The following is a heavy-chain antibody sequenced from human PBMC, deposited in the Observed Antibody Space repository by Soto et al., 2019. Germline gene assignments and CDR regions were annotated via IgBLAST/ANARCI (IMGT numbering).Heavy chain of an antibody. V-gene: IGHV4-39*01. Sequence: ASETLSLTCTVSGGSISSSSYYWGWIRQPPGKGLEWIGSIYYSGSTYYNPSLKSRVTISVDTSKNQFSLKLSSVTAADTAVYYCARHGRLTYYDFWSGYVRWFDPWGQGTLVTVSS. CDR2: IYYSGST. D-gene: IGHD3-3*01. CDR3: ARHGRLTYYDFWSGYVRWFDP. J-gene: IGHJ5*02. CDR1: GGSISSSSYY.